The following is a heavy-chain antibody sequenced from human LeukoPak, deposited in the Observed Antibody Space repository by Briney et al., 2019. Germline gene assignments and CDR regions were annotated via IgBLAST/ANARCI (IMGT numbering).Heavy chain of an antibody. CDR2: IKQDGSEK. CDR1: GFTFNSFW. D-gene: IGHD3-16*01. J-gene: IGHJ4*02. Sequence: GGSLRLSCAASGFTFNSFWMSWVRQAPGKGLEWVANIKQDGSEKYYVDSVKGRFTISRDNAKNSLYLQMNSLRAEDTAVYYCARDWGGPDYWGQGTLVTVSS. CDR3: ARDWGGPDY. V-gene: IGHV3-7*01.